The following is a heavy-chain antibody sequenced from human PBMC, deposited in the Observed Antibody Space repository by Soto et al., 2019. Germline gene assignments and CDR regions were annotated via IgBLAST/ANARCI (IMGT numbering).Heavy chain of an antibody. V-gene: IGHV4-59*01. Sequence: SETLSLTCTVSGISMNDYYGSWIRQSPGKGLEHIGYLHYTGSDNYNPSLKSRVTISMDRSKNQFSLRLSSVTAADTATYYCARSGHAFAGVIWGQGILVTVSS. CDR3: ARSGHAFAGVI. CDR1: GISMNDYY. J-gene: IGHJ4*02. CDR2: LHYTGSD. D-gene: IGHD3-16*01.